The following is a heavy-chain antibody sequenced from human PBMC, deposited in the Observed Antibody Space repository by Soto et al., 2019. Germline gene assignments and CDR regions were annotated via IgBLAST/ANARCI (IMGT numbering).Heavy chain of an antibody. CDR3: AASCVGCGGFNYYGMDV. CDR1: GGSISSGGYY. V-gene: IGHV4-31*03. CDR2: IYYSGST. Sequence: QVQLQESGPGLVKPSQTLSLTCTVSGGSISSGGYYWSWIRQHPGKGLEWIGYIYYSGSTCYNPSLKSRVTISVDTSKNQFSLKLGSVTAADTAVYYCAASCVGCGGFNYYGMDVWGQGTTVTVSS. D-gene: IGHD2-21*01. J-gene: IGHJ6*02.